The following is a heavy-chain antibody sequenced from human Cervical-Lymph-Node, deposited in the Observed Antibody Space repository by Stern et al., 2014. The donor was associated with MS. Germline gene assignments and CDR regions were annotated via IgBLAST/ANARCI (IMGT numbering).Heavy chain of an antibody. J-gene: IGHJ4*02. D-gene: IGHD2-21*02. CDR3: ARGREVYMVTDAFDS. Sequence: QVQLVQSGAEVKKPGASVKVSCKTSGCTFSNFDINWVRQAPGQGLEWVGRIDPNSDTTRYAQKFQGRVTITRDSSISTAYLELSSLRYDDTAVYYCARGREVYMVTDAFDSWGQGTLVTVSS. CDR2: IDPNSDTT. CDR1: GCTFSNFD. V-gene: IGHV1-8*01.